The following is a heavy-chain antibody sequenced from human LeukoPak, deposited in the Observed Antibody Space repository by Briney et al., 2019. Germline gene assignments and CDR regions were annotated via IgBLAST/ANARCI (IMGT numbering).Heavy chain of an antibody. Sequence: GRSLRLSCAASGFTFSSYAMHWVRQAPGKGLEWVAVISYDGSNKYYADSVKGRFTISRDNSKNTLYLQMNSLRDEDTAVYYCARDKVVTMVRGVMTNIFDYWGQGTLVTVSS. D-gene: IGHD3-10*01. CDR3: ARDKVVTMVRGVMTNIFDY. CDR1: GFTFSSYA. CDR2: ISYDGSNK. J-gene: IGHJ4*02. V-gene: IGHV3-30*04.